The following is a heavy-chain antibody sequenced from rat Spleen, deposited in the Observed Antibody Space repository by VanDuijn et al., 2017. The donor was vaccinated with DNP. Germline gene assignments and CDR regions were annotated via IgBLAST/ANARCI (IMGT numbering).Heavy chain of an antibody. CDR3: ATHAYYYSGVYYFDY. D-gene: IGHD1-1*01. V-gene: IGHV5S10*01. CDR1: GFTFSDYN. CDR2: IFYDGSRT. Sequence: EVQLVESGGGLVQPGRSLKLSCAASGFTFSDYNMAWVRQAPKKGLEWVASIFYDGSRTYYRDSVKGRFTISRDNARSTLYLQMDSLRSEDTATYYCATHAYYYSGVYYFDYWGQGVMVTVSS. J-gene: IGHJ2*01.